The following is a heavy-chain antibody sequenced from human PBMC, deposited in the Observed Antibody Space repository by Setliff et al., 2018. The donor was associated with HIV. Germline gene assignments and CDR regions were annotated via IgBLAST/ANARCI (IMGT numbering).Heavy chain of an antibody. CDR3: ARGALSLTMTKLLSFFVF. CDR1: GYSISSGYY. J-gene: IGHJ4*02. CDR2: FYHSGST. Sequence: PSETLSLTCAVSGYSISSGYYWGWVRQPPEKGLEWIGSFYHSGSTYYNPSLKSRVTISVDTSKNQFSLKVSSVTAADTAVYYCARGALSLTMTKLLSFFVFWGQGTLVTVSS. D-gene: IGHD3-22*01. V-gene: IGHV4-38-2*01.